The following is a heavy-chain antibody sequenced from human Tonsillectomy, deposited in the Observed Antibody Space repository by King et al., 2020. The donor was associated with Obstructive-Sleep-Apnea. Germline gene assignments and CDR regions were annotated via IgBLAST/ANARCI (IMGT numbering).Heavy chain of an antibody. V-gene: IGHV4-34*01. CDR2: INHIGST. CDR3: ASPKSSGNYYYGMDV. Sequence: VQLQQWGAGLLKPSETLSLTCAVYGGSFSAYYWSWIRQPPGKGLEWIGEINHIGSTNSNPSFKSRVTISVDTSENQVSLRLSSLTAADTAVYYWASPKSSGNYYYGMDVWGQGTTVTVSS. D-gene: IGHD3-10*01. CDR1: GGSFSAYY. J-gene: IGHJ6*02.